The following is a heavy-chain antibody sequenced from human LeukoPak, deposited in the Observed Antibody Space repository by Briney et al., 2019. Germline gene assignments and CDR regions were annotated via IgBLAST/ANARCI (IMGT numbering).Heavy chain of an antibody. D-gene: IGHD6-25*01. V-gene: IGHV3-48*01. CDR3: ARDPGRLYFDY. J-gene: IGHJ4*02. CDR1: GFTFSSYS. CDR2: ISSSSSTI. Sequence: GGSLRPSCAASGFTFSSYSMNWVRQAPGKGLEWVSYISSSSSTIYYADSVKGRFTISRDNAKNSLYLQMNSLRAEDTAVYYCARDPGRLYFDYWGQGTLVTVSS.